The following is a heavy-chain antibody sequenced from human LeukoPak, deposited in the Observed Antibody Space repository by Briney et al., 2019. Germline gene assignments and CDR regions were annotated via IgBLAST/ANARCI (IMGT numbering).Heavy chain of an antibody. CDR3: ARGGSSYNDEHEEFDY. V-gene: IGHV1-2*04. Sequence: ASVKVSCKASGYTFSAYSMYCVRQAPGQGLEWMDWLNTNSGGTNYTQKFQGWVTMTRDTSIRTAYMELSSLRSEDTAVYYCARGGSSYNDEHEEFDYWGQGTVVTVSS. CDR2: LNTNSGGT. J-gene: IGHJ4*02. D-gene: IGHD3-22*01. CDR1: GYTFSAYS.